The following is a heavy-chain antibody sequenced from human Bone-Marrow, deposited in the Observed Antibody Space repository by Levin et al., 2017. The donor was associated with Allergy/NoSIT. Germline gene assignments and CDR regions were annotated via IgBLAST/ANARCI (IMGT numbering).Heavy chain of an antibody. J-gene: IGHJ5*02. CDR1: GGSISSYY. Sequence: KPSETLSLTCTVSGGSISSYYWSWIRQPPGKGLEWIGYIYYSGSTNYNPSLKSRVTISVDTSKNQFSLKLSSVTAADTAVYYCARDSGLAAAGNGDWFDPWGQGTLVTVSS. V-gene: IGHV4-59*01. CDR2: IYYSGST. D-gene: IGHD6-13*01. CDR3: ARDSGLAAAGNGDWFDP.